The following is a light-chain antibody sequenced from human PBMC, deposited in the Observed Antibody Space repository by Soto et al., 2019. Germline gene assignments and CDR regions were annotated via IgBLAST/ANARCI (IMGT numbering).Light chain of an antibody. CDR1: QSVSSY. V-gene: IGKV3-11*01. CDR3: QQYNNWPAIT. J-gene: IGKJ5*01. CDR2: DAS. Sequence: ETMMTQSPDTLSVSLGERATLSCRASQSVSSYLAWYQQKPGQAPRLLIYDASNRATGIPARFSGSGSGTDFTLTISSLEPEDFAVYYCQQYNNWPAITFGQGTRLAI.